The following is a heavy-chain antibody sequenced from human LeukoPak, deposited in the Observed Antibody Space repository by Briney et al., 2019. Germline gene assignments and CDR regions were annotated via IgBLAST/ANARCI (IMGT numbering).Heavy chain of an antibody. CDR3: ARGIVVVPAAISLSRPGARFDY. V-gene: IGHV4-34*01. Sequence: SETLSLTCAVYGGSCSGYYWSWIRQPPGKGREWIGEINHVVTTNYNPSLKSRVTISVDTSKNQFSLTLSSVTAAATAVYYCARGIVVVPAAISLSRPGARFDYWGQGTLVTVSS. D-gene: IGHD2-2*02. CDR1: GGSCSGYY. CDR2: INHVVTT. J-gene: IGHJ4*02.